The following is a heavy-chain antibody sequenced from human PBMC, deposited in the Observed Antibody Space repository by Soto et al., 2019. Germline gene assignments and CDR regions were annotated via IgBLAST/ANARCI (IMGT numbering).Heavy chain of an antibody. Sequence: SETLSLTCTVSGGSISSSSYYWGWIRQPPGKGLEWIGSIYYSGSTYYNPSLKSRVTISVDTSKNQFSLRLSFVTAADTAVYYCARRSLGLNILTGYYAGSWYFDYWGQGTLVTVSS. CDR1: GGSISSSSYY. CDR2: IYYSGST. J-gene: IGHJ4*02. D-gene: IGHD3-9*01. CDR3: ARRSLGLNILTGYYAGSWYFDY. V-gene: IGHV4-39*01.